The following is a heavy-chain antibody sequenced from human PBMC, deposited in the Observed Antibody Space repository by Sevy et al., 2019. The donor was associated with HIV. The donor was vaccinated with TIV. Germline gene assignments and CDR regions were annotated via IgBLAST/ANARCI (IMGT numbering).Heavy chain of an antibody. D-gene: IGHD3-3*01. CDR1: GFTFSSYS. V-gene: IGHV3-21*01. CDR3: GGAITIPQHDAFDI. CDR2: ISSSRSYI. J-gene: IGHJ3*02. Sequence: GGSLRLSCAASGFTFSSYSMNWVRQAPGKGLEWVSSISSSRSYIYYADSVKGRFTISRDNAKNSLYLQMNSLRAEDTAVYYCGGAITIPQHDAFDIWGQGTMVTVSS.